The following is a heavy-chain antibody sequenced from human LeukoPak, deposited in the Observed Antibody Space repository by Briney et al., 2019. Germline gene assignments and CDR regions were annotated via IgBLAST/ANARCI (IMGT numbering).Heavy chain of an antibody. D-gene: IGHD3-22*01. CDR2: MYYSGST. J-gene: IGHJ5*02. CDR1: GGSISSGDYY. V-gene: IGHV4-30-4*01. CDR3: ARPYYYDSRIDP. Sequence: SSETLSLTCTVSGGSISSGDYYWSWIRQPPGKGLEWVGYMYYSGSTYYNPFLKSRVTISVDTSKNQFSLQLSSVTAADTAVYYCARPYYYDSRIDPWGQGTLVTVSS.